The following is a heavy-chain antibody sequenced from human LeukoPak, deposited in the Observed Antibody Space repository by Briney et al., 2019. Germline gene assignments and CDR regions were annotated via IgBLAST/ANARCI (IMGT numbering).Heavy chain of an antibody. J-gene: IGHJ4*02. V-gene: IGHV3-30*02. D-gene: IGHD3-10*01. CDR2: IRYDGSNK. Sequence: GGSLRLSCAASGLTFSSYGMHWVRQAPGKGREWVAFIRYDGSNKYYADSVKGRFTISRDNSKNTLYLQMNSLRAEDTAVYYCAKDGYYYGSGSYSYYFDYWGQGTLVTVSS. CDR3: AKDGYYYGSGSYSYYFDY. CDR1: GLTFSSYG.